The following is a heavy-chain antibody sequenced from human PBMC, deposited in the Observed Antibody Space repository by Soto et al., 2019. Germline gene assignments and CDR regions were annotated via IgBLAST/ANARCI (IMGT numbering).Heavy chain of an antibody. CDR2: IKEDGSSK. V-gene: IGHV3-7*01. D-gene: IGHD1-26*01. J-gene: IGHJ1*01. CDR3: ARLAYSGYLQT. CDR1: GINFNDYW. Sequence: LRLSCAASGINFNDYWMSWVRQAPGKGLEWVANIKEDGSSKYYVDSVKGRFTISRDNAKNSLYLQMNSLRAADTAVYFCARLAYSGYLQTWGQGSLVTVSS.